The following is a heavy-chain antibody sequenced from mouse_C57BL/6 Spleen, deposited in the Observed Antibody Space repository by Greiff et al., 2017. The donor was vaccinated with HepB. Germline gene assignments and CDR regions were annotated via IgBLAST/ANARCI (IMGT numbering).Heavy chain of an antibody. J-gene: IGHJ1*03. Sequence: EVQGVESGEGLVKPGGSLKLSCAASGFTFSSYAMSWVRQTPEKRLEWVAYISSGGDYIYYADTVKGRFTISRDNARNTLYLQMSSLKSEDTAMYYCTREIITTVVATEGYFDVWGTGTTVTVSS. D-gene: IGHD1-1*01. V-gene: IGHV5-9-1*02. CDR2: ISSGGDYI. CDR3: TREIITTVVATEGYFDV. CDR1: GFTFSSYA.